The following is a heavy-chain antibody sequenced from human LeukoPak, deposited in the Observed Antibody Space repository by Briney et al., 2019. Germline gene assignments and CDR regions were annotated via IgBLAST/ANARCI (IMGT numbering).Heavy chain of an antibody. J-gene: IGHJ4*02. D-gene: IGHD1-26*01. CDR1: GYTFAGYY. CDR2: INPNSGGT. CDR3: ASDASSGSYSYFDY. Sequence: ASVKVSCKAFGYTFAGYYIHWVRQAPGQGLEWMGWINPNSGGTNYAQKFQGRVTMTRDTSISTAYMELSRLTFEDTAVYYCASDASSGSYSYFDYWGQGTLVTVSS. V-gene: IGHV1-2*02.